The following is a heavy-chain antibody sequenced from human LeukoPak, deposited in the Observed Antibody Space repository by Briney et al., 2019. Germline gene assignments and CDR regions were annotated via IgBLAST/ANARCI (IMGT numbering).Heavy chain of an antibody. CDR3: ARTVKRYYYYYYMDV. CDR2: IYTSGST. Sequence: SKTLSLTCTVSGGSFSKYYWSWIRQPAGKGLEWIGRIYTSGSTNYNPSLKSRVTISVDTSKNQFSLKLSSVTAADTAVYYCARTVKRYYYYYYMDVWGKGTTVTVSS. D-gene: IGHD1-1*01. J-gene: IGHJ6*03. CDR1: GGSFSKYY. V-gene: IGHV4-4*07.